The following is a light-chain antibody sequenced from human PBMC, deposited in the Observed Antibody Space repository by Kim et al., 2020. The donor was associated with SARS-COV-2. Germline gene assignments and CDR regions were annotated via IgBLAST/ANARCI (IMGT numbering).Light chain of an antibody. CDR1: KLGDKY. CDR3: QAWDSSTGV. CDR2: KDS. Sequence: VSPGQTDSITCGGDKLGDKYACWYQQKPGQSPVLVIYKDSKRPSGIPERFSGSNSGNTATLTISGTQAMDEADYYCQAWDSSTGVFGGGTKLTVL. V-gene: IGLV3-1*01. J-gene: IGLJ3*02.